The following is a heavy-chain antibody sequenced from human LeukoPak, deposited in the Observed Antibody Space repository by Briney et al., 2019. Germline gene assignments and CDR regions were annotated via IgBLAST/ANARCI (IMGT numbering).Heavy chain of an antibody. CDR1: GGSFSGYY. V-gene: IGHV4-34*11. Sequence: SETLSLTCAVYGGSFSGYYWSWIRQPPGKGLEWIGYIYSSGSANYNPSLKSRVIISGDTSKNQISLNLTSVTAADTAVYFCARHRYYYDTWGHGTLVTVSS. J-gene: IGHJ4*01. CDR2: IYSSGSA. D-gene: IGHD3-22*01. CDR3: ARHRYYYDT.